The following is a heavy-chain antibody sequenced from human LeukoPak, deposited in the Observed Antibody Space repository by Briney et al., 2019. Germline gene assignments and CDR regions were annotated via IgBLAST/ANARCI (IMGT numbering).Heavy chain of an antibody. Sequence: ASVKVSXKASGYTFTGYYMHWVRQAPGQGLEWMGRINPNSGGTNYAQKFQGRVTMTRDTSISTAYMELSRLRSDDTAVYYCARDRVFGELNYYYMDVWGKGTTVTVSS. CDR3: ARDRVFGELNYYYMDV. J-gene: IGHJ6*03. V-gene: IGHV1-2*06. CDR1: GYTFTGYY. CDR2: INPNSGGT. D-gene: IGHD3-10*02.